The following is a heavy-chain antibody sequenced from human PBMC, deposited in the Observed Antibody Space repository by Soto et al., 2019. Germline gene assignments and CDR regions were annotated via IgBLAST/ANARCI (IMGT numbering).Heavy chain of an antibody. CDR1: GFTFSSYA. D-gene: IGHD3-22*01. J-gene: IGHJ4*02. V-gene: IGHV3-23*01. CDR2: ISGSGGST. CDR3: AKGYRSYDSSGPNDY. Sequence: PGGSLRLSCAASGFTFSSYAMSWVRQAPGKGLEWVSAISGSGGSTYYADSVKGRFTISRDNSKNTLYLQMNSLRAEDTAVYYCAKGYRSYDSSGPNDYWGQGTLVTVSS.